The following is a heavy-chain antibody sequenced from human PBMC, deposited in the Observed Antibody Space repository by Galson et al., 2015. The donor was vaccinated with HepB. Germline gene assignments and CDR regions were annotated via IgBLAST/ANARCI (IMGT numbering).Heavy chain of an antibody. D-gene: IGHD3-9*01. CDR1: GFTFSSYW. J-gene: IGHJ1*01. CDR2: IKQDGSEK. V-gene: IGHV3-7*01. Sequence: SLRLSCAASGFTFSSYWMSWVRQAPGKGLEWVANIKQDGSEKYYVDSVKGRFTISRDNAKNSLYLQMNSLRAEDTAVYYCASSPQGGRYFDWFLGNGYFQHWGQGTLVTVSS. CDR3: ASSPQGGRYFDWFLGNGYFQH.